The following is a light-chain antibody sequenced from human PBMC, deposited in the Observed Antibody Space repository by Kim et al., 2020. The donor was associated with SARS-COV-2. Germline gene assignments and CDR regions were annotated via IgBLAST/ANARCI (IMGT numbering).Light chain of an antibody. CDR1: QTVYIF. CDR2: DAS. J-gene: IGKJ2*01. CDR3: QQRGTWPHT. V-gene: IGKV3-11*01. Sequence: SLSQGERATLTCRASQTVYIFLAWYQQKPGQPPRLLVYDASNRATGIPARFSGSGSGTDFTLTIGRLEPEDSAVYYCQQRGTWPHTFGQGTKLEI.